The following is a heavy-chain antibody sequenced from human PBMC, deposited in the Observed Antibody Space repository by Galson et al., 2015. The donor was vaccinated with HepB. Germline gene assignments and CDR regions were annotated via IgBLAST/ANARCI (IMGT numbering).Heavy chain of an antibody. CDR3: ARDSATTVTTFYYGMDV. CDR2: ISAYNGNT. CDR1: GYTFTSYG. J-gene: IGHJ6*02. Sequence: SVKVSCKASGYTFTSYGISWVRQAPGQGLEWVGWISAYNGNTNYAQKLQGRVTLTTDTSTSTAYMELRGLRSDDTAVYYCARDSATTVTTFYYGMDVWGQGPRSPSP. V-gene: IGHV1-18*04. D-gene: IGHD4-17*01.